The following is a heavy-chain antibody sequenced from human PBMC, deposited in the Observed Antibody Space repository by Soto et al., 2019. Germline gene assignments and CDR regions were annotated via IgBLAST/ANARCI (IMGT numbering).Heavy chain of an antibody. D-gene: IGHD2-15*01. CDR3: AASRYCSGGSCYSTRFYYYYGMDV. CDR2: IYYSGST. J-gene: IGHJ6*02. Sequence: SETLSLTCTVSGGSISSYYWSWIRQPPGKGLEWIGHIYYSGSTNYNPSLKSRVTISVDTSKNQFSLKLSSVTAADTAVYYCAASRYCSGGSCYSTRFYYYYGMDVWGQGTTVTVSS. CDR1: GGSISSYY. V-gene: IGHV4-59*01.